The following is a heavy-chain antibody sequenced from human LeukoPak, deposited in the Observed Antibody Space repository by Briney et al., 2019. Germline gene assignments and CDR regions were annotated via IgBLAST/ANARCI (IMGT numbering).Heavy chain of an antibody. CDR1: AYTFNRYY. J-gene: IGHJ3*01. D-gene: IGHD3-10*01. V-gene: IGHV1-46*02. Sequence: SVTVSCKASAYTFNRYYAHWVRQAPGQGLEWMGIINPSGGGTMYAQKFQDRITMTWDTSTSPVYMELSSLRSEDTAVYCCARDSLMVRGGAINAFDFWGQGGKVTVSS. CDR3: ARDSLMVRGGAINAFDF. CDR2: INPSGGGT.